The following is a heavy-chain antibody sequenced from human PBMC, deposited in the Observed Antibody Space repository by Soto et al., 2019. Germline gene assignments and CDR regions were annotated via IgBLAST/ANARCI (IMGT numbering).Heavy chain of an antibody. D-gene: IGHD3-22*01. CDR1: GGSISSGDYY. Sequence: PSETLSLTCTVSGGSISSGDYYWSWIRQPPGKGLEWIGYIYYSGSTNYNPSLKSRVTISVDTSKNQFSLKLSSVTAADTAVYYCASGGYDSGFDYWGQGTLVTVSS. CDR2: IYYSGST. V-gene: IGHV4-61*08. J-gene: IGHJ4*02. CDR3: ASGGYDSGFDY.